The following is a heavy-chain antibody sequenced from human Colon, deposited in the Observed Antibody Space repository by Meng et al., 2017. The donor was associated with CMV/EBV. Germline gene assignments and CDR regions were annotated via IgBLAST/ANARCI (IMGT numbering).Heavy chain of an antibody. Sequence: GGSLRLSCAVSGLPFSSYWIHWVRQVPGKGLVWVSSISGDGTFTPRADSVRGRFTVSRDNAKNTAYLQMNNLRAEDTALYYCAKDNSDDYGGESVPWYYNGLDVWGQGTTVTVSS. CDR3: AKDNSDDYGGESVPWYYNGLDV. J-gene: IGHJ6*02. CDR2: ISGDGTFT. CDR1: GLPFSSYW. D-gene: IGHD4-23*01. V-gene: IGHV3-74*01.